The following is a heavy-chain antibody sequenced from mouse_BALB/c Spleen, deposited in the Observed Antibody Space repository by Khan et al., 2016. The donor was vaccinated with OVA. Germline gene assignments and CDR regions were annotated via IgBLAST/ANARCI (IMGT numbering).Heavy chain of an antibody. J-gene: IGHJ1*01. CDR1: GFTFSSYT. V-gene: IGHV5-12-2*01. CDR3: ARHGNWYFDV. Sequence: EVELVESGGGLVQPGGSLKLSCAASGFTFSSYTMSWVRQTPEKRLEWVTYISNGGGSTYYPDTVKGRFTISRDNAKNTLYLQMSSLNSEDTAMYYCARHGNWYFDVWGAGTTVTVSS. CDR2: ISNGGGST. D-gene: IGHD1-1*02.